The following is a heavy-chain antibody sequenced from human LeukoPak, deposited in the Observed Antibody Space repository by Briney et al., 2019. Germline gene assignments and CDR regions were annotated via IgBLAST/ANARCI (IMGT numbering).Heavy chain of an antibody. CDR3: ARDSSTWDYKCFDP. D-gene: IGHD6-13*01. V-gene: IGHV1-2*02. CDR1: GYTFTDYS. J-gene: IGHJ5*02. CDR2: INPNSGDT. Sequence: ASVKVSCKASGYTFTDYSIHWVRRAPGQGLEWMGWINPNSGDTNYAQKFQGRVTMTRDTSIRTAYMELSRLTSADTAVYYCARDSSTWDYKCFDPWGQGALVTVSS.